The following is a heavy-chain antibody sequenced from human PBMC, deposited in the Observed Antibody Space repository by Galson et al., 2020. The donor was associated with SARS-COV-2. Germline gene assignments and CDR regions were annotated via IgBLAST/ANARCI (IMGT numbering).Heavy chain of an antibody. CDR3: ARIQLWLNYYYYYGMDV. J-gene: IGHJ6*02. Sequence: SETLSLTCAVYGGSFSGYYWSWIRQPPGKGLEWIGEINHSGRTNYNPSLKSRVTISVDTSKNQFSLKLSSVTAADTAVYYCARIQLWLNYYYYYGMDVWGQGTTVTVSS. CDR2: INHSGRT. V-gene: IGHV4-34*01. CDR1: GGSFSGYY. D-gene: IGHD5-18*01.